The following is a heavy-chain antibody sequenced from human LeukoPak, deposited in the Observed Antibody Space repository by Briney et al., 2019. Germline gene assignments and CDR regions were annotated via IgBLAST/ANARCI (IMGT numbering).Heavy chain of an antibody. D-gene: IGHD4-17*01. CDR3: AGGGYDYGEGDY. J-gene: IGHJ4*02. CDR2: IWYDGRNK. V-gene: IGHV3-33*01. Sequence: GGSLRLSCAASGFIFSNYGMHWVRQAPGKGLEWVALIWYDGRNKYYVDSVKGRFPISRGNSKNTLYLQMNSLTAEDTAVYYCAGGGYDYGEGDYWGQGTLVTVSS. CDR1: GFIFSNYG.